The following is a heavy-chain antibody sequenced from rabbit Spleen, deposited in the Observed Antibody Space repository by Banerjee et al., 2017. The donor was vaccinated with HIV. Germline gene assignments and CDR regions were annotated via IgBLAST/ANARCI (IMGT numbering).Heavy chain of an antibody. CDR2: IDSGSSGFT. V-gene: IGHV1S45*01. D-gene: IGHD8-1*01. CDR3: ARDSGSSFSSYGMDL. CDR1: GVSFSSNYY. Sequence: QEQLVESGGGLVKPGASLTLTCTASGVSFSSNYYMCWVRQAPGKGLEWIACIDSGSSGFTYFASWAKGRFTISKASATTVTLQMTSLTAADTATYFCARDSGSSFSSYGMDLWGPGTPVTVS. J-gene: IGHJ6*01.